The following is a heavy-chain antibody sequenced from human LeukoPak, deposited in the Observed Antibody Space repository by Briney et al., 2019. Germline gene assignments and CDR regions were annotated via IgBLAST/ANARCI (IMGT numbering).Heavy chain of an antibody. J-gene: IGHJ4*02. CDR3: AKDRASIMGPTTFDY. V-gene: IGHV3-21*04. D-gene: IGHD1-26*01. CDR1: GFTFSSYS. CDR2: ISSSSSYI. Sequence: GGSLRLSCAASGFTFSSYSMNWVRQAPGKGLEWVSSISSSSSYIYYADSVKGRFTISRDNAKNSLYLQMNSLRAEDTAIYYCAKDRASIMGPTTFDYWGQGTLVTVSS.